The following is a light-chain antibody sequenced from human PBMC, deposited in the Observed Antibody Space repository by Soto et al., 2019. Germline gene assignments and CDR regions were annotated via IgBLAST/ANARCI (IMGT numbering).Light chain of an antibody. CDR1: QSLLHITGETF. Sequence: DVVMTQTPLSLSVAPGQPASISCKSSQSLLHITGETFLFWYPXKQGQSPQLXIYEVSTRVSGVPDRFSGSGSGTDFTIEISRVETDDVGIYYGMQSTQLPPTFGQGTRLEIK. CDR3: MQSTQLPPT. CDR2: EVS. J-gene: IGKJ5*01. V-gene: IGKV2D-29*02.